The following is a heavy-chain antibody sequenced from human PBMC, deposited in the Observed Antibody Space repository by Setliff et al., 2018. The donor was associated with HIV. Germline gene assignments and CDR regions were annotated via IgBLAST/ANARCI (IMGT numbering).Heavy chain of an antibody. CDR3: ARVSSALFLPQYHFDY. J-gene: IGHJ4*02. V-gene: IGHV3-11*03. CDR2: ISSMSSYT. D-gene: IGHD2-21*01. Sequence: PGGSLRLSCVVSGFNFSDDYMSWIRQAPGKGLEWVSYISSMSSYTNYADSVKGRFTISRDNGNNALYLQMNSLRAEDTAIYYCARVSSALFLPQYHFDYWGQGTLVTVSS. CDR1: GFNFSDDY.